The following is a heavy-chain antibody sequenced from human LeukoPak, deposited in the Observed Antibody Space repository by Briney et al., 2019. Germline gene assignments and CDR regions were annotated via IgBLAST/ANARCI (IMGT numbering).Heavy chain of an antibody. J-gene: IGHJ4*02. V-gene: IGHV3-53*01. D-gene: IGHD6-13*01. CDR2: IYSGGST. CDR3: AKDSRTVYDSSWLFYFDR. CDR1: EFSVGSNY. Sequence: GGSLRLSCAASEFSVGSNYMTWVRQAPGKGLEWVSLIYSGGSTYYADSVKGRFTISRDNSKNTLYLQMNSLRVEDTAVYYCAKDSRTVYDSSWLFYFDRWGQGTLVTVSS.